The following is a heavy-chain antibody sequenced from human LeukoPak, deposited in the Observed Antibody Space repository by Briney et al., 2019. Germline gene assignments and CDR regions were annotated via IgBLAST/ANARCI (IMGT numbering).Heavy chain of an antibody. CDR2: LRYGGSNK. D-gene: IGHD2-8*01. CDR1: GCIFSYYS. Sequence: GGLKGLSCASCGCIFSYYSMRGRRQARGELVEWVAFLRYGGSNKYYADPVKGRITISRDNSKNTLYLQMNSMIAEDMAVYYCAKDKANTFDYWGQGALVTVSP. J-gene: IGHJ4*02. CDR3: AKDKANTFDY. V-gene: IGHV3-30*02.